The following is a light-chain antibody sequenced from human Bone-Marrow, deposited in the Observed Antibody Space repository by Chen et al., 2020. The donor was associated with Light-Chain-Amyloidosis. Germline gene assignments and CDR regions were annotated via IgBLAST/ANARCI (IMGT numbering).Light chain of an antibody. V-gene: IGKV1-39*01. CDR3: QQSYSFPPT. J-gene: IGKJ1*01. Sequence: DIQMTQSPSSLSASVGDRVTITCRASQTISSHLNWYQQKPGKAPRLLIYAAFSLQPGVPSRFSGSVFGTDFTLTISSLQPEDFAIYCCQQSYSFPPTFGQGTRV. CDR2: AAF. CDR1: QTISSH.